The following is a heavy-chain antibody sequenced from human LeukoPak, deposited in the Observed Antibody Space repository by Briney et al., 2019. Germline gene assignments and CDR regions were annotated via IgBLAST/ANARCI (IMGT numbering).Heavy chain of an antibody. V-gene: IGHV3-20*04. Sequence: GALRLSCAASGFTFDDYGMSWVRQAPGKGLEWVSGINWNGGSTGYADSVKGRFTISRDNAKNSLYLQMNSLRPEDTALYYCSTDPRLLMYWGHGTLVTVSS. D-gene: IGHD2-8*01. J-gene: IGHJ4*01. CDR3: STDPRLLMY. CDR2: INWNGGST. CDR1: GFTFDDYG.